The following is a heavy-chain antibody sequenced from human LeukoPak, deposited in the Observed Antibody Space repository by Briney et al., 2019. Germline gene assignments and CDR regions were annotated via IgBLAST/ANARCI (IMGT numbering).Heavy chain of an antibody. CDR2: ISSSSSYI. J-gene: IGHJ4*02. CDR1: GFTFSIYR. CDR3: ARDLYHFDTSGYLY. D-gene: IGHD3-22*01. Sequence: TGGSLRLSCTASGFTFSIYRMNWVRQAPGKGPEWVSSISSSSSYIYYADSVKGRFTISRDNAKNSLYLQMNSLRAEDTAVCYCARDLYHFDTSGYLYWGQGTLVTVSS. V-gene: IGHV3-21*06.